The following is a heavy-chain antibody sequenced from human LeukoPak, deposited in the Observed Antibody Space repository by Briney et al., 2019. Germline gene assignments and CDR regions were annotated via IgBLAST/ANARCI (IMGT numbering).Heavy chain of an antibody. Sequence: PGGSLRLSCAASGFTFSSYWMSWVRQAPGKGLEWVANIKQDGSEKHYVDSVKGRFTISRDNAKKSLFLHMNSLRVEDTAVYYCAGGSEYTSSTNYYFDYWGQGTLVTVSS. CDR1: GFTFSSYW. D-gene: IGHD6-6*01. CDR2: IKQDGSEK. V-gene: IGHV3-7*01. CDR3: AGGSEYTSSTNYYFDY. J-gene: IGHJ4*02.